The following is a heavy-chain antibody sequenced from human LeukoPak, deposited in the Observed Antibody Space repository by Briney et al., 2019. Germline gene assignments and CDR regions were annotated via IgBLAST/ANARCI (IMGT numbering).Heavy chain of an antibody. J-gene: IGHJ4*02. CDR3: ASLRDIGAKLDADY. CDR2: ISSSSSYI. V-gene: IGHV3-21*01. Sequence: GGSLRLSCAASGFTFSSYSMNWVRQAPGKGLEWVSSISSSSSYIYYADSVKGRFTISRDNAKNSLYLQMNSLRAEDTAVYYCASLRDIGAKLDADYWGQGTLVTVSS. D-gene: IGHD1-1*01. CDR1: GFTFSSYS.